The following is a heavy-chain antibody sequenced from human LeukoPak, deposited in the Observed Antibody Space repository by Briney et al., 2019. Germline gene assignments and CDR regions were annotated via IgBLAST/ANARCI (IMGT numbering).Heavy chain of an antibody. CDR2: IRYDGSNK. CDR1: GFTVSSNY. D-gene: IGHD3-16*01. Sequence: GGSLRLSCAASGFTVSSNYMSWVRQAPGKGLEWVAFIRYDGSNKYYADSVKGRFTISRDNAKNSLYLQMNSLRAEDTAVYYCARDVGAPYWGQGTLVTVSS. CDR3: ARDVGAPY. J-gene: IGHJ4*02. V-gene: IGHV3-30*02.